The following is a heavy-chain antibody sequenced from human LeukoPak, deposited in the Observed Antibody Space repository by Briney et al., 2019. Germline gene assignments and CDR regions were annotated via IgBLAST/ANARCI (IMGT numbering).Heavy chain of an antibody. J-gene: IGHJ6*02. V-gene: IGHV3-11*01. CDR1: GFTFSDYY. D-gene: IGHD3-3*01. Sequence: PGGSLRLSCAASGFTFSDYYMSWIRQVPGKGLEWVSYISSSGSTIYYADSVKGRFTISRDNAKDSLYLQMNSLRAEDTAVYYCARDGTIFGVVIDLYYYYYGMDVWGQGTTVTVSS. CDR3: ARDGTIFGVVIDLYYYYYGMDV. CDR2: ISSSGSTI.